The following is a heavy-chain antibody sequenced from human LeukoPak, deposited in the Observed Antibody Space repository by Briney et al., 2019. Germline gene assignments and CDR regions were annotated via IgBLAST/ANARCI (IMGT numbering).Heavy chain of an antibody. CDR1: GYTFSRYA. V-gene: IGHV3-23*01. J-gene: IGHJ3*01. Sequence: GGSLRLPCAPSGYTFSRYAMSWVRQARGKGREWVSDISGSGGNTYYADSVKGRFTISRENYKNTVYVHVNSLSAGDRPVYFCANFLFSVVVVTAGEVGSFDLWGQGTMVTVSS. CDR3: ANFLFSVVVVTAGEVGSFDL. D-gene: IGHD2-15*01. CDR2: ISGSGGNT.